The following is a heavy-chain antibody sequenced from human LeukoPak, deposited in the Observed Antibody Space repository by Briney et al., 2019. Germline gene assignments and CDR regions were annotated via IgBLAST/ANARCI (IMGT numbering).Heavy chain of an antibody. J-gene: IGHJ4*02. CDR2: ISSSSSYI. CDR3: ARGLYGGNAPGY. CDR1: GFTFSSYS. D-gene: IGHD2-15*01. V-gene: IGHV3-21*01. Sequence: GGSLRLSCAASGFTFSSYSMNWVRQAPGKGLEWVSSISSSSSYIYYADSVKGRFTISRDNAKNSLYLQMNSLRAEDTAVYYCARGLYGGNAPGYWGQGTLVTVSS.